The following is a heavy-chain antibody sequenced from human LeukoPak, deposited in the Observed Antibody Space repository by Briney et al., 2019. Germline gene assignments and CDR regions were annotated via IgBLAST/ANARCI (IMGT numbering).Heavy chain of an antibody. CDR1: GFTFSSYA. J-gene: IGHJ4*02. Sequence: GGSLRLSCAASGFTFSSYAMSWVRQAPGKGLEWVSGISGSGDNTYYADSVKGRFTISRDNSKNTLYVQVNSLGTEVTAAYYCAKGSYYDSSGSFYFDYWGQGTLVTVSS. V-gene: IGHV3-23*01. CDR2: ISGSGDNT. CDR3: AKGSYYDSSGSFYFDY. D-gene: IGHD3-22*01.